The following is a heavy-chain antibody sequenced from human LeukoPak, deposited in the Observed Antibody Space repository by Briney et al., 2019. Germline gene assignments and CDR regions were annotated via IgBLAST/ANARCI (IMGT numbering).Heavy chain of an antibody. D-gene: IGHD6-19*01. Sequence: GGSLRLSCAASGFTYTKHAMHWVRQAPGKGLEWVAVISYDGSNKKYADSVKGRFTISRDNSKNTLCLQMNSLRAEDTAVYFCVRDSTISGWYELGYWGQGTLVTVSS. CDR2: ISYDGSNK. J-gene: IGHJ4*02. V-gene: IGHV3-30*04. CDR1: GFTYTKHA. CDR3: VRDSTISGWYELGY.